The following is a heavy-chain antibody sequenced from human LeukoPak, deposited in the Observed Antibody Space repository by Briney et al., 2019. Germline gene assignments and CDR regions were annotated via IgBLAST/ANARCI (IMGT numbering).Heavy chain of an antibody. V-gene: IGHV3-11*04. Sequence: GGSLTLSCAASGFSFSDYYMSWIRQAPGKGLEWISYISSTSTSMHYADSVKGRLTISWDNAKNSLYLQMSSLRAEDTAVYYCVSEYGLGFNYWGQGTLVTVSS. CDR1: GFSFSDYY. J-gene: IGHJ4*02. D-gene: IGHD4-17*01. CDR2: ISSTSTSM. CDR3: VSEYGLGFNY.